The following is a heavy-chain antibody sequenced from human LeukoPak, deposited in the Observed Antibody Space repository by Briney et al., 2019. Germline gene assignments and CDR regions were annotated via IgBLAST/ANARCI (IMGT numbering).Heavy chain of an antibody. CDR1: GDSISSYY. CDR3: AREGRGYSYGGAFDI. J-gene: IGHJ3*02. D-gene: IGHD5-18*01. Sequence: SETLSLTCTVSGDSISSYYWSWIRQPPGKGLEWIEYIYYSGSTNYNPSLKSRVTISVDTSKNQFSLKLSSVTAADTAVYYCAREGRGYSYGGAFDIWGQGTMVTVSS. V-gene: IGHV4-59*01. CDR2: IYYSGST.